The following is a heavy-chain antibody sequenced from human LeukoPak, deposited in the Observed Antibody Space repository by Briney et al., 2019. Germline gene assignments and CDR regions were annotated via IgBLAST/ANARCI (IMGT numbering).Heavy chain of an antibody. D-gene: IGHD2-2*01. J-gene: IGHJ4*02. CDR1: GYTLTELS. Sequence: ASVKVSCKVSGYTLTELSMHWVRQAPGKGLEWMGGFDPEDGETIYAQKFQGRVTMTEDTSTDTAYMELSSLRSEDTAVYYCATHDLYCSSTSCYYYWGQGTLVTVSS. V-gene: IGHV1-24*01. CDR3: ATHDLYCSSTSCYYY. CDR2: FDPEDGET.